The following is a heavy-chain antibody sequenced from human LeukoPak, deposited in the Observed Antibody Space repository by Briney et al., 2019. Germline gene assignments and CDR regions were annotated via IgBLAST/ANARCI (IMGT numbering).Heavy chain of an antibody. J-gene: IGHJ4*02. CDR3: ARGRIAVAGYLGY. CDR2: ISAYNGKT. Sequence: ASATVSRKTSGYTFTIYATTWVRQAPGQGPEWMGWISAYNGKTIYAQKFQGRVTMTTNTSTSTVYMEPTSLRSDDTAVYYCARGRIAVAGYLGYWGQGTLVTVSS. D-gene: IGHD6-19*01. V-gene: IGHV1-18*04. CDR1: GYTFTIYA.